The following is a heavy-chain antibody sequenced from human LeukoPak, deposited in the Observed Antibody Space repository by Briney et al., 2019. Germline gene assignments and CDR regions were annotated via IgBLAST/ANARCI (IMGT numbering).Heavy chain of an antibody. V-gene: IGHV3-21*04. CDR2: ISSSSSYI. Sequence: GSLRLSCAASGFTFSDHNINWVRQAPGKGLEWVSSISSSSSYIYYADSVKGRFTISRDENTLYLQMNTLRAEDTALYYCARWNGYADYWGQGTLVTVSS. J-gene: IGHJ4*02. D-gene: IGHD5-12*01. CDR1: GFTFSDHN. CDR3: ARWNGYADY.